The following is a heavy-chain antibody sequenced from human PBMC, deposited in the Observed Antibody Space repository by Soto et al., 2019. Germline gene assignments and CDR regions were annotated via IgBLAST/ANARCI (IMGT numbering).Heavy chain of an antibody. V-gene: IGHV1-18*01. J-gene: IGHJ4*02. D-gene: IGHD5-12*01. Sequence: EASVKVSCKASGYTFTSYGISWVRQAPGQGLEWMGWISAYNGNTNYAQKLQGRVTMTTDTSTSTAYMELRSLRSDDTAVYYCARDTRVRIVAMNGYNYWGQGTLVTVSS. CDR2: ISAYNGNT. CDR1: GYTFTSYG. CDR3: ARDTRVRIVAMNGYNY.